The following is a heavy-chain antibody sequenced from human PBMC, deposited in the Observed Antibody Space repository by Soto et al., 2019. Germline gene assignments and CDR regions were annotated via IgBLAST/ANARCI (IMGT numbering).Heavy chain of an antibody. V-gene: IGHV4-59*01. Sequence: QVQLQESGPGLVKPSETLSLTCTVSGGSISSYYWSWIRQPPGKGLEWIGYIYYSGITNYNPSLKCRVTISVDTSKNQFSLKLSSVTAADPAVYYCARYKSNDYYGMDFWGQGTTVTVSS. CDR1: GGSISSYY. CDR2: IYYSGIT. CDR3: ARYKSNDYYGMDF. D-gene: IGHD1-20*01. J-gene: IGHJ6*02.